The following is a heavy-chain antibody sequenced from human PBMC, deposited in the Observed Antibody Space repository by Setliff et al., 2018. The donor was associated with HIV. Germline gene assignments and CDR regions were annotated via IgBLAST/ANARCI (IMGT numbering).Heavy chain of an antibody. J-gene: IGHJ3*02. CDR3: ARAEWIQLWFGAFDI. CDR2: IHYTGST. CDR1: GGSVSSVNYY. D-gene: IGHD5-18*01. Sequence: SETLSLTCSVSGGSVSSVNYYWSWIRQPPGKGLEWIGYIHYTGSTTYNPSLKSRVTISVDTSKNQFSLKLSSVTAADTAVYYYARAEWIQLWFGAFDIWGQGTMVTVSS. V-gene: IGHV4-61*01.